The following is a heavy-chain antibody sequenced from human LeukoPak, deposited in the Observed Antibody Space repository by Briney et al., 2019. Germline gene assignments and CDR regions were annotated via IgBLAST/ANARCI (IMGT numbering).Heavy chain of an antibody. CDR3: ARDGVRELTSPDAFDI. Sequence: GASVKVSCKASGYTFTSYGINWVRQPPGQGLERMGWISAYYGNTNYAQKLQGRVTMTTDTSTSTAYLELRSLRSDDTAVYYCARDGVRELTSPDAFDIWGQGTMVTVSS. V-gene: IGHV1-18*01. D-gene: IGHD1-26*01. J-gene: IGHJ3*02. CDR2: ISAYYGNT. CDR1: GYTFTSYG.